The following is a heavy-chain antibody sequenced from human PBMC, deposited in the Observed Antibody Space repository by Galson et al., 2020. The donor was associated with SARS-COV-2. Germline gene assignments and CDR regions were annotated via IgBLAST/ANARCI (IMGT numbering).Heavy chain of an antibody. J-gene: IGHJ4*02. Sequence: SETLSLTCTVSRGSVNSGSYHWTWILQTPGKGLEWIGFIYYSGYTKYNPSVKSRVTISLDTSANQFSLNLSSVTAAATAVYYCASSGSQAVVEYWGQGTLVTVSS. CDR1: RGSVNSGSYH. D-gene: IGHD1-26*01. CDR3: ASSGSQAVVEY. CDR2: IYYSGYT. V-gene: IGHV4-61*01.